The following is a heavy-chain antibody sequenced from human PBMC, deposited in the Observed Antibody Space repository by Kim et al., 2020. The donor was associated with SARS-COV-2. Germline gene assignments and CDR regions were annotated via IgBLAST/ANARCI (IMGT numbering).Heavy chain of an antibody. V-gene: IGHV3-23*01. CDR3: AMGRLAVAADGRFDH. Sequence: ESVKGRLTISRDNARNPLYLQMHSLRAEDTAVYYCAMGRLAVAADGRFDHWGQGILVTVSS. J-gene: IGHJ5*02. D-gene: IGHD3-10*01.